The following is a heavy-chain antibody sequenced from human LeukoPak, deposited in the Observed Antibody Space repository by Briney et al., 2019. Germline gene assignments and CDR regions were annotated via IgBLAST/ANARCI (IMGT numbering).Heavy chain of an antibody. CDR1: GFTFSNSW. CDR2: VQHIGGET. V-gene: IGHV3-7*01. D-gene: IGHD4-11*01. CDR3: ATYSILNAREFRY. J-gene: IGHJ1*01. Sequence: GGSLRLSCAGSGFTFSNSWMGWVRQAPGKGLEWVANVQHIGGETYYVDSVKGRFTTSRDNAKNSVYLQMNSLGADDTAVYYCATYSILNAREFRYWGQGTLVTVTS.